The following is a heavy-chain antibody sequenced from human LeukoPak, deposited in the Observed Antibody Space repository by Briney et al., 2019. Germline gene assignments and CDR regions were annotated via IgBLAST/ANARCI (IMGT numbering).Heavy chain of an antibody. D-gene: IGHD5-12*01. CDR2: ISRSGDSS. V-gene: IGHV3-23*01. J-gene: IGHJ3*01. CDR1: GFSFNTYA. Sequence: GGSLRLSCATSGFSFNTYAMSWVRQATGKGLDWVSSISRSGDSSYYADSVKGRFTISRDNSKNILYLQMKSLRAGDTAVYYCVRDKSVLDGGYEGTFAVWGQGTVVTVSS. CDR3: VRDKSVLDGGYEGTFAV.